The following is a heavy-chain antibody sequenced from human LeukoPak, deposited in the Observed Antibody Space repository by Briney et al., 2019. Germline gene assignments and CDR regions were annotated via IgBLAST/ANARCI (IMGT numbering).Heavy chain of an antibody. J-gene: IGHJ4*02. CDR2: IWYDGSNK. CDR1: GFTLSSYG. Sequence: PGRSLRLSCAASGFTLSSYGMHWVRQAPGKGLEWVAVIWYDGSNKYYADSVKGRFTISRDNSKNTLYLQMNSLRAEDTAVYYCAKDDGSGSYYNVRFDYWGQGTLVTVSS. CDR3: AKDDGSGSYYNVRFDY. D-gene: IGHD3-10*01. V-gene: IGHV3-33*06.